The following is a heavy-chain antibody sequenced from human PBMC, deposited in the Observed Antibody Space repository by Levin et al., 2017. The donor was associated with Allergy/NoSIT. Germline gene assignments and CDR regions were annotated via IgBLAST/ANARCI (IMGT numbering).Heavy chain of an antibody. J-gene: IGHJ3*02. V-gene: IGHV4-31*03. D-gene: IGHD3-22*01. CDR1: GGSISSGGYY. CDR3: ARGDPLYYYDSSGYYRTDAFDS. CDR2: IYYSGST. Sequence: SETLSLTCTVSGGSISSGGYYWSWIRQHPGTGLEWIGYIYYSGSTYYNPSLKSRVTISVDTSKNQFSLKLSSVTAADTAVYYCARGDPLYYYDSSGYYRTDAFDSWGQGTMVTVSP.